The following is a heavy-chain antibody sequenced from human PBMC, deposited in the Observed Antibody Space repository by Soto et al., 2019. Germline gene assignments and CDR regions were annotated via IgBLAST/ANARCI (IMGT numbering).Heavy chain of an antibody. CDR1: GDTFSSYI. J-gene: IGHJ6*02. CDR3: ARRRYCGYDCYPKHYYGMDV. CDR2: VIPVLTTT. D-gene: IGHD2-21*02. Sequence: QVQLVQSGAEVKKPGSSVRVSCRSFGDTFSSYIVNWLRLAPGRGLEWMGRVIPVLTTTDYAQNFRGRVTISADRSTNTVSLDLSSLRSDDTAVYYCARRRYCGYDCYPKHYYGMDVWGQGSLVTVAS. V-gene: IGHV1-69*08.